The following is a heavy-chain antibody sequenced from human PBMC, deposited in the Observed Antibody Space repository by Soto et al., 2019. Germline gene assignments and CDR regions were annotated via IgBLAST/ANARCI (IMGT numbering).Heavy chain of an antibody. D-gene: IGHD3-9*01. V-gene: IGHV1-69*08. CDR3: ARDSSNYDILTGYYPY. CDR1: GGTFSSYT. Sequence: QVQLVQSGAEVKKPGSSVKVSCKASGGTFSSYTISWVRQAPGQGLEWMGRIIPILGIANYAQKFQGRVTITADKYTSTASMELSSLRSEDTAVYYCARDSSNYDILTGYYPYWCQGTLVTVSS. J-gene: IGHJ4*02. CDR2: IIPILGIA.